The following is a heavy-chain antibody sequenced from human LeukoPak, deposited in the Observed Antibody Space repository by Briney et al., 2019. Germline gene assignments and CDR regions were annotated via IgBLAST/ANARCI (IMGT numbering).Heavy chain of an antibody. J-gene: IGHJ4*02. CDR3: AKDQMVRGIPGY. V-gene: IGHV3-74*01. Sequence: GGSLRLSCAASGFTFSAYWMHWVRQAPGKGLVWVSRINSDGSSTSYADSVKGRFTISRDNAKNTLYLQMNSLRAEDTAVYYCAKDQMVRGIPGYWGQGTLVTVSS. D-gene: IGHD3-10*01. CDR1: GFTFSAYW. CDR2: INSDGSST.